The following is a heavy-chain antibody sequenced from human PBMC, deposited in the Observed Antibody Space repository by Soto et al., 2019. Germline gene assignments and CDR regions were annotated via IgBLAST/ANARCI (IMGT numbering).Heavy chain of an antibody. Sequence: EVQLLQSGGGLVQPGGSLKLSCVASGFTFTGNAMSWVRQAPGKGLEWVSAINGNGADTYYADSVRGRFTISIDNSKNALSLQMTSLRDEDTALSYCVKDFRCADWGQGTLVTFSS. V-gene: IGHV3-23*01. CDR2: INGNGADT. CDR3: VKDFRCAD. CDR1: GFTFTGNA. J-gene: IGHJ4*02. D-gene: IGHD2-8*01.